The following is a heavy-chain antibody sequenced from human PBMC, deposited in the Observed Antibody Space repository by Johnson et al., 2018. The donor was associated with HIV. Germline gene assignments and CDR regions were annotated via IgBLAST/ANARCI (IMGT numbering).Heavy chain of an antibody. V-gene: IGHV3-30*04. CDR3: AREIPQQWLVRRGAFDI. CDR2: ISYDGSNH. D-gene: IGHD6-19*01. Sequence: VQLVESGGRVVQPGRSLRLSCAASGCTFSSYAMHWVRQAPGKGLEWVAVISYDGSNHYYADSVKGRFTISRDNSKNTLYLQLNSLRAEDTAVYYCAREIPQQWLVRRGAFDIWGQGTMVTVSS. J-gene: IGHJ3*02. CDR1: GCTFSSYA.